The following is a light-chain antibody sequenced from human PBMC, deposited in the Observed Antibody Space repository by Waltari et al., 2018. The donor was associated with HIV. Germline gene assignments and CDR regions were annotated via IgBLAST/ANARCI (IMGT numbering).Light chain of an antibody. CDR1: QSVSSN. J-gene: IGKJ2*03. Sequence: ELVMTQSPATLSVSTGESATIPCRASQSVSSNLAWYQQKPGQAPRLLIYGASTGATGIPARFSGSGSGTEFSLTISSLQSEDFAVYYCQQYNNWPYSFGQGTKLEIK. V-gene: IGKV3-15*01. CDR3: QQYNNWPYS. CDR2: GAS.